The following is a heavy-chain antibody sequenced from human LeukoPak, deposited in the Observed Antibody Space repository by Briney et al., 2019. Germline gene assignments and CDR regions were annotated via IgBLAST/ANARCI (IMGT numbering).Heavy chain of an antibody. V-gene: IGHV3-30*04. CDR2: ISYDGSNK. CDR1: GFTFSSYA. CDR3: ARGTVGLGYYYYYYMDV. Sequence: QTGGSLRLSCAASGFTFSSYAMHWVRQAPGKGLEWVAVISYDGSNKYYADSVKGRFTISRDNSKNTLYLQMNSLRAEDTAVYYCARGTVGLGYYYYYYMDVWGKGTTVTVSS. J-gene: IGHJ6*03. D-gene: IGHD2-8*02.